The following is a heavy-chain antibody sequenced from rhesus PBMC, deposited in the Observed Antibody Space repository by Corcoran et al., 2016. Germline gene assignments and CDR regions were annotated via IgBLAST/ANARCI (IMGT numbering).Heavy chain of an antibody. D-gene: IGHD3-9*01. CDR3: ARSLYYEDDYGYYYTFGY. CDR2: IYWNDDK. CDR1: GFSLSTSGMG. V-gene: IGHV2-1*01. Sequence: GPALVKPTQTLTLTCTFSGFSLSTSGMGVGWIRQPSRKTLEWLAHIYWNDDKYYSTSLKSRLTISKDTSKNQVVLTMTNMDPVDTATYYCARSLYYEDDYGYYYTFGYWGQGVLVTVSS. J-gene: IGHJ4*01.